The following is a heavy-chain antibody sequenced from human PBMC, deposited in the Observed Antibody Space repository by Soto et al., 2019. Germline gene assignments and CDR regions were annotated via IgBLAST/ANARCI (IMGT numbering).Heavy chain of an antibody. J-gene: IGHJ4*02. CDR1: GYDFIGYY. Sequence: QVQLVQSGAEVKKPGAAVKVACKASGYDFIGYYIDWVRQAPGQGLEWMGRIIPRTGGTHFSQKFQGRVTLTRDTAISTAYMEVNSLSSDDTAVYYCARVDTDLDYWGQGTLVTVSS. CDR3: ARVDTDLDY. CDR2: IIPRTGGT. V-gene: IGHV1-2*02. D-gene: IGHD5-18*01.